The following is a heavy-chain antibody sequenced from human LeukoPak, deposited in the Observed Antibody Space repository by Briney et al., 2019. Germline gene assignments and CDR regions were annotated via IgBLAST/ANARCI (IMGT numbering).Heavy chain of an antibody. V-gene: IGHV1-18*01. Sequence: AASVKVSCKASGYTFTSYGISWVRQAPGQGLEWMGWISAYNGNTNYAQKLQGRVTMTTDTSTSTAYMELRSLRSDDTAVYYCARDGGYCSVTNCYSAWFDPWGQGTLVTVSS. CDR3: ARDGGYCSVTNCYSAWFDP. CDR2: ISAYNGNT. D-gene: IGHD2-15*01. J-gene: IGHJ5*02. CDR1: GYTFTSYG.